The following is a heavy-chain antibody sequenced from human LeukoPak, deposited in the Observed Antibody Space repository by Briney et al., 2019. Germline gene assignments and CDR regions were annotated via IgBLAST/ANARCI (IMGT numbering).Heavy chain of an antibody. D-gene: IGHD3-10*01. CDR1: GFTFNYAW. Sequence: PGGSLRLSCAASGFTFNYAWMSWVRQAPGKGLEWVGRIKSKTDDGSTDYAAPVKGRFTISRDDSKNTLYLQMNSLKTEDTAVYYCTTVPSVVREVPFDYWGQGTLVTVSS. CDR2: IKSKTDDGST. CDR3: TTVPSVVREVPFDY. V-gene: IGHV3-15*01. J-gene: IGHJ4*02.